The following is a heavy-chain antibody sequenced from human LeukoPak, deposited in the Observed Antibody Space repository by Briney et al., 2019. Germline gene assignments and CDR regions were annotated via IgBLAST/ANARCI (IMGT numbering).Heavy chain of an antibody. V-gene: IGHV4-59*01. Sequence: SETLSLTCTVSGGSISSYYWSWIRQPPGKGLEWIGYIYHSGSTNYNPSLKSRVTISVDTSKNQFSLKLSSVTAADTAVYYCARQNSWEAFDPWGQGTLVTVSS. CDR2: IYHSGST. D-gene: IGHD6-13*01. CDR3: ARQNSWEAFDP. CDR1: GGSISSYY. J-gene: IGHJ5*02.